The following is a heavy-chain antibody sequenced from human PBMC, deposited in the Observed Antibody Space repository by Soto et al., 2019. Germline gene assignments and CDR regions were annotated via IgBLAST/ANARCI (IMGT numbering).Heavy chain of an antibody. CDR3: ARVSYEASNWFDP. D-gene: IGHD2-21*01. J-gene: IGHJ5*02. CDR2: IYSGGST. CDR1: GFTVSSNY. Sequence: EVQLVESGGGLVQPGGSLRLSCAASGFTVSSNYMSWVRQAPGKGLEWVSVIYSGGSTYYADSVKGRFTISRDNSKNTLYLQMNSLRAEDTAVYYCARVSYEASNWFDPWGQGTLVTVSS. V-gene: IGHV3-66*01.